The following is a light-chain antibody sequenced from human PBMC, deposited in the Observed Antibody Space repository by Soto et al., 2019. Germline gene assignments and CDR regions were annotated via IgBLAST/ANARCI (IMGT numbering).Light chain of an antibody. CDR1: GRDIGAYNY. J-gene: IGLJ1*01. CDR2: EVE. Sequence: QSVQTQPASVSGSPGQSITISCTGSGRDIGAYNYVSWYQQHPGKAPKLIIYEVENRPSGVSNRFSASKSAFTASLTISGLQAEDEADYYCSSYTTSYFYVFGPGTKVTVL. CDR3: SSYTTSYFYV. V-gene: IGLV2-14*01.